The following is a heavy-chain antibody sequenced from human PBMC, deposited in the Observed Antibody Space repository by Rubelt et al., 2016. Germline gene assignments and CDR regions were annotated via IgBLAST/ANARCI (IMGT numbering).Heavy chain of an antibody. CDR3: TTDPHCSSSSCYRLGYFDN. CDR2: IKRKIDGGAT. V-gene: IGHV3-15*01. Sequence: EVQLVESGGGLVKPGGSLRLSCVVSGFTFNNAWMSWVRQGPGKGLEWVGRIKRKIDGGATDYAAPVKGRFTMSRDDSKNTLYLQMNSLKTEDTAVYYCTTDPHCSSSSCYRLGYFDNGGQGTLVTVSS. J-gene: IGHJ4*02. D-gene: IGHD2-2*01. CDR1: GFTFNNAW.